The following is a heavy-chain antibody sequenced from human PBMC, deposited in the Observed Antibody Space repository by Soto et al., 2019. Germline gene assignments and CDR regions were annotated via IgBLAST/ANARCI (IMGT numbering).Heavy chain of an antibody. CDR3: ARGRRTIFGVVIIGPYGMDV. Sequence: PSETLSLTCAVYGWSFSGYYWSWIRQPPGKGLEWIGEINHSGSTNYNPSLKSRVTISVDTSKNQFSLKLSSVSAADTAVYYCARGRRTIFGVVIIGPYGMDVWGQGTTVTVSS. V-gene: IGHV4-34*01. D-gene: IGHD3-3*01. CDR1: GWSFSGYY. CDR2: INHSGST. J-gene: IGHJ6*02.